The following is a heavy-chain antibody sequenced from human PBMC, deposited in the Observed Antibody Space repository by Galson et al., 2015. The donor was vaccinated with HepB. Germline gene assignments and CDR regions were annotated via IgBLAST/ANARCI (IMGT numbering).Heavy chain of an antibody. CDR1: GFAFSTYA. V-gene: IGHV3-30-3*01. D-gene: IGHD6-13*01. CDR2: ISYDGSNK. J-gene: IGHJ6*02. Sequence: SLRLSCAASGFAFSTYAMHWVRQAPGKGLEWVAVISYDGSNKYYADSVKGRFTISRDNSKNTLYLQMNSLRAEDTAVYYCARPLSYSSSWAGFRDYYYGMDVWGQGTTVTVSS. CDR3: ARPLSYSSSWAGFRDYYYGMDV.